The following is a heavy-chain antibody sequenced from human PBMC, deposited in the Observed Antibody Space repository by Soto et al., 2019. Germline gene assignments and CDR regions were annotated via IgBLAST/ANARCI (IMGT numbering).Heavy chain of an antibody. CDR3: VRDGTKTLRDWFDP. CDR2: ICATGTT. Sequence: SETLSLTCTVSGASISGFYWSWIRKSAGKGLEWIGRICATGTTDYNPSLKSRVMMSVDTSKKQFSLKLRSVTAADTAVYYCVRDGTKTLRDWFDPWGQG. J-gene: IGHJ5*02. V-gene: IGHV4-4*07. D-gene: IGHD1-1*01. CDR1: GASISGFY.